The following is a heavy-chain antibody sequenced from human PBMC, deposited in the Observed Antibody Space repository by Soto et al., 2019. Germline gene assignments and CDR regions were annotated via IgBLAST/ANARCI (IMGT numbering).Heavy chain of an antibody. V-gene: IGHV3-11*06. CDR1: GFSFGDYY. CDR3: VKDGGDSGSSIAVN. D-gene: IGHD1-26*01. Sequence: QVQLVESGGRLVKPGGSLRLSCAASGFSFGDYYMSWIRQAPGKGLEWISFISSSASYRDYADSVRGRFTISRANVNNSLYLQMNSLTVEDTAVYYCVKDGGDSGSSIAVNWGRGTLVTVSS. J-gene: IGHJ4*02. CDR2: ISSSASYR.